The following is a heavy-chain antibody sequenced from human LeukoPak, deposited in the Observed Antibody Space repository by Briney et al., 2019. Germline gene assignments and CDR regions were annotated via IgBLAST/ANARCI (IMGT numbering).Heavy chain of an antibody. V-gene: IGHV4-59*01. Sequence: PSETLSLTCTVSGGSISSYYWSWIRQPPGKGLEWIGYIYYSGSTNYNPSLKSRVTISVDTSKNQFSLKLSSVTAADTAVYYCARGLRYDYVWGSYRYSTYGMDVWGQGTTVTGSS. D-gene: IGHD3-16*02. CDR1: GGSISSYY. CDR3: ARGLRYDYVWGSYRYSTYGMDV. J-gene: IGHJ6*01. CDR2: IYYSGST.